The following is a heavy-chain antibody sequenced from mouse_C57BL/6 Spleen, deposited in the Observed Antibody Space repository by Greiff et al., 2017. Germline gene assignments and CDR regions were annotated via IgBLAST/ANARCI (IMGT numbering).Heavy chain of an antibody. Sequence: EVQVVESGGGLVKPGGSLKLSCAASGFTFSSYAMSWVRQTPEKRLEWVATISDGGSYTYYPDNIKGRITISRDQANNNLYLQMSHLKSEDTAMYYCARDPHDGYYRAMDYWGQGTSVTVSS. V-gene: IGHV5-4*01. J-gene: IGHJ4*01. CDR3: ARDPHDGYYRAMDY. CDR2: ISDGGSYT. CDR1: GFTFSSYA. D-gene: IGHD2-3*01.